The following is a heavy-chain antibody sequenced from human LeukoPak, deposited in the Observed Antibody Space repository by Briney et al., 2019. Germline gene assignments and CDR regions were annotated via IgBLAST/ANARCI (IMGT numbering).Heavy chain of an antibody. D-gene: IGHD4-17*01. V-gene: IGHV1-24*01. Sequence: ASVKVSSKLSGDTLTKLSMHWVRHSPGKRLECRGGFHPEDGEAIYAKKCQGRVTMTEEPSTDTAYMAVSSLRSEDTAVYYCATGPRTPTTVSTRWDWFDPWGQGTLVTVSS. J-gene: IGHJ5*02. CDR3: ATGPRTPTTVSTRWDWFDP. CDR2: FHPEDGEA. CDR1: GDTLTKLS.